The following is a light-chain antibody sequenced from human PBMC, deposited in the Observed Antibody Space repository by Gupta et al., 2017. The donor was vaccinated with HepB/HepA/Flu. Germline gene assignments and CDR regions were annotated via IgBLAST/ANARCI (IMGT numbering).Light chain of an antibody. Sequence: QSMLTQPPSASGSPGQRGTISCSGSSSNVGSNTVNWLQQIPGTAPKLVIYSNNQRPSGVPDRFSGSKSGTSASLAISGLQSEDEGDYYCAAWEGSLNGWVFGGGTKVTVL. CDR1: SSNVGSNT. J-gene: IGLJ3*02. CDR3: AAWEGSLNGWV. CDR2: SNN. V-gene: IGLV1-44*01.